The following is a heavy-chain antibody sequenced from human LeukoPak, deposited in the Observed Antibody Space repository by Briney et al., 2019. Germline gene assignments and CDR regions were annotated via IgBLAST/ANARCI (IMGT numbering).Heavy chain of an antibody. D-gene: IGHD3-3*01. Sequence: SETQSLTCTVSGGSISSGVYYWTWIRQHPGEGLEWTGYINYSGGAYYSPSLRSRVTMSVDTSQNQFSLRLNSVTAADTAVYYCARAILTPSGYVWYFDLWGRGTRVTVSS. CDR2: INYSGGA. CDR3: ARAILTPSGYVWYFDL. J-gene: IGHJ2*01. V-gene: IGHV4-31*03. CDR1: GGSISSGVYY.